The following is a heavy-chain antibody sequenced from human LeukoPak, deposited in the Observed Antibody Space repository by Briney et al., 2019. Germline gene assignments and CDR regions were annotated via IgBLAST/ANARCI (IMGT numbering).Heavy chain of an antibody. CDR3: AKGGKLYYDSSGYPLDY. D-gene: IGHD3-22*01. Sequence: GGSLRLSCAASGFTFSSYSMNWVRQAPGKGLEWVSSISSSSSYIYYADSVKGRFTISRDNSKNTLYLQMNSLRAEDTAVYYCAKGGKLYYDSSGYPLDYWGQGTLVTVSS. V-gene: IGHV3-21*01. CDR2: ISSSSSYI. J-gene: IGHJ4*02. CDR1: GFTFSSYS.